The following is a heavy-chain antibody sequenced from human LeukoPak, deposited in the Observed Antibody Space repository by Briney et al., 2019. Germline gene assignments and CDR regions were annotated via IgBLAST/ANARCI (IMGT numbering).Heavy chain of an antibody. CDR2: ISGYNADT. CDR1: GYTFSNYG. D-gene: IGHD5-24*01. J-gene: IGHJ5*02. CDR3: ARDPDGDKDFDP. V-gene: IGHV1-18*01. Sequence: ASVKVSCKASGYTFSNYGISWLRQAPGQALEWLGLISGYNADTTYAHRFQGRLFITTDTSTSTAYMELRSLISDDTAVYYCARDPDGDKDFDPWGQGTLVTVSS.